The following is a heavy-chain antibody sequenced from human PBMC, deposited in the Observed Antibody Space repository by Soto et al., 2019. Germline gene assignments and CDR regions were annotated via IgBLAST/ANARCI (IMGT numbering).Heavy chain of an antibody. CDR3: ARDSVRDYLYYYYGMDV. CDR2: IGTSSSYI. CDR1: GFTFSSYT. V-gene: IGHV3-21*01. D-gene: IGHD4-17*01. Sequence: GGSLRLSCAASGFTFSSYTMNWVRRAPGRGLEWVSSIGTSSSYIYYADSVKGRLTISRDNAKNSLFLQMNSLRADDTAVYYCARDSVRDYLYYYYGMDVWGQGTTVTVSS. J-gene: IGHJ6*02.